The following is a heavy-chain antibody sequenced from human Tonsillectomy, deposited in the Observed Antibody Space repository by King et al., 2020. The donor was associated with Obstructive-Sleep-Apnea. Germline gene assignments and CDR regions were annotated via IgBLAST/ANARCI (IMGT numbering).Heavy chain of an antibody. CDR3: VTCGAYDSSGYGRRRPYYYYGMDV. D-gene: IGHD3-22*01. CDR2: ISWNSGSI. V-gene: IGHV3-9*01. CDR1: GFTFDDYA. Sequence: QLVQSGGGLVQPGRSLRLSCAASGFTFDDYAMHWVRQAPGKGLEWVSGISWNSGSIGYADSVKGRFTISRDNAKNSLYLQMNSLRAEDTALYYCVTCGAYDSSGYGRRRPYYYYGMDVWGQGTTVTVSS. J-gene: IGHJ6*02.